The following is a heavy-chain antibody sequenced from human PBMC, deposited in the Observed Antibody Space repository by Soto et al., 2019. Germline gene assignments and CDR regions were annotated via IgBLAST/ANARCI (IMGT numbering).Heavy chain of an antibody. D-gene: IGHD2-8*02. J-gene: IGHJ6*02. CDR2: IYYSGST. CDR3: ARQGTGYYYYGMDV. Sequence: QVQLQESGPGLVKPSETLSLTCTVSGGSISSYYWSWIRQPPGKGLEWIGYIYYSGSTNYNPSLKSRVNISVDTSKNQFSLKLSSVTAADTAVYYCARQGTGYYYYGMDVWGQGTTVTVSS. V-gene: IGHV4-59*01. CDR1: GGSISSYY.